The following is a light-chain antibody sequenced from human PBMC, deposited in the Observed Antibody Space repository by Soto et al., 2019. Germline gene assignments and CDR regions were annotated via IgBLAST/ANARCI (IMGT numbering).Light chain of an antibody. CDR1: QSVSSY. V-gene: IGKV3-11*01. CDR3: QQLSNWPLT. J-gene: IGKJ4*01. CDR2: DAS. Sequence: EIVLTQSPATLSLSPGERATLSCRASQSVSSYLAWYQQKPGQAPRLLIYDASNRATGIPARFSGSGSGTDFTITISSLEPEDFAVYYCQQLSNWPLTFGGGTKVDIK.